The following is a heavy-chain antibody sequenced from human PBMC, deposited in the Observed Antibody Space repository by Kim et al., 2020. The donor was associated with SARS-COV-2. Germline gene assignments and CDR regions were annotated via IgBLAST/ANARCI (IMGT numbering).Heavy chain of an antibody. CDR3: ARIRGLRSYVDY. CDR1: GESISGYY. Sequence: SETLSLTCAVYGESISGYYWTWIRQPPGKGLQWIGEISHSGNTNSNPSLESRLTISLDTSKNQFSLKLTSVTAADTAVYYCARIRGLRSYVDYWGPGTQVIVSS. D-gene: IGHD3-10*02. J-gene: IGHJ4*02. V-gene: IGHV4-34*01. CDR2: ISHSGNT.